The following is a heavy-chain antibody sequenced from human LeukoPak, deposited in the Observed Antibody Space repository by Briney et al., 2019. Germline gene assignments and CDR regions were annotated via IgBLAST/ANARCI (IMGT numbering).Heavy chain of an antibody. J-gene: IGHJ3*02. CDR1: GFTVSSNY. Sequence: PGGSLRLSCAASGFTVSSNYMSWVRQAPGKGLEWVSVIYSGGSTYYADSVKGRFTISRDNSKNTLYLQMNSLRAEDAAVYYCARDQWDIVVVVAAQQSLIAFDIWGQGIMVTVSS. V-gene: IGHV3-53*01. CDR3: ARDQWDIVVVVAAQQSLIAFDI. D-gene: IGHD2-15*01. CDR2: IYSGGST.